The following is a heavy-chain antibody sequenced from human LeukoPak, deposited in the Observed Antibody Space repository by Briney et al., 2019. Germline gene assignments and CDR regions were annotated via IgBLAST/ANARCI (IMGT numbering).Heavy chain of an antibody. D-gene: IGHD3-22*01. V-gene: IGHV4-59*01. CDR1: GVSISISY. CDR3: VRGNYDNRGYSNAFDI. CDR2: IYYNGNT. J-gene: IGHJ3*02. Sequence: PSETLSLTRTVSGVSISISYRSWIRQPPGKRLEWIGDIYYNGNTNSNPSLKSRVTISADTSKNQFSLKLSSVTAEDTAVYYCVRGNYDNRGYSNAFDIWGQGAMVTVSS.